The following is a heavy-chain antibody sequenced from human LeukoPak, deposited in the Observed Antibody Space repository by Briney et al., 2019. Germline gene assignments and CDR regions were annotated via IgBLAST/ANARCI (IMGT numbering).Heavy chain of an antibody. CDR3: AKDSTYYYGSGSYYNPRYYGMDV. J-gene: IGHJ6*02. D-gene: IGHD3-10*01. Sequence: GGSLRLSCAASGFTFSSYSMNWVRQAPGKGLEWVSGISWSSGSIGYADSVKGRFTISRDNAKNSLYLQMNSLRAEDTALYYCAKDSTYYYGSGSYYNPRYYGMDVWGQGTTVTVSS. V-gene: IGHV3-9*01. CDR2: ISWSSGSI. CDR1: GFTFSSYS.